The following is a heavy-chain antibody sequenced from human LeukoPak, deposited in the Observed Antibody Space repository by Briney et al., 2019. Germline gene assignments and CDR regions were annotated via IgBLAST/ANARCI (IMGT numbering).Heavy chain of an antibody. V-gene: IGHV4-34*01. CDR3: ARDGAPGGSAYFDY. D-gene: IGHD3-16*01. CDR2: INHSGST. J-gene: IGHJ4*02. Sequence: PSETLSLTCAVYGGSFSGYYWSWIRQPPGKGLEWIGEINHSGSTNYNPSLKSRVTISVDTSKNQFSLELSSVTSADTAVYFCARDGAPGGSAYFDYWGQGTLVTVSS. CDR1: GGSFSGYY.